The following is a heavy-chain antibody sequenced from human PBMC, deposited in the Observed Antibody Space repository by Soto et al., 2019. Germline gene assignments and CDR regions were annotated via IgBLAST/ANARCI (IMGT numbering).Heavy chain of an antibody. D-gene: IGHD1-1*01. V-gene: IGHV3-74*01. CDR1: GFTFSMYW. J-gene: IGHJ4*02. CDR2: INDDGSGT. CDR3: ARGPRSTSTGTGAF. Sequence: EVQLVESGGGLLQPGGSLSLSCAASGFTFSMYWMHWVRQVPGKGPEWVSRINDDGSGTNYADSVKGRFTISRDNAKNTLYRQMNALRAEDTAVYYCARGPRSTSTGTGAFWGQGTLVTVSS.